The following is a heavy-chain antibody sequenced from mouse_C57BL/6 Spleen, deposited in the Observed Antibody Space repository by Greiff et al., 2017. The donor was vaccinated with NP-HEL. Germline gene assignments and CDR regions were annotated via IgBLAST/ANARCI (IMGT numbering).Heavy chain of an antibody. D-gene: IGHD1-1*01. Sequence: VKLMESGPELVKPGASVKISCKASGYAFSSSWMNWVKQRPGKGLEWIGRIYPGDGDTSYNGKFKGKATLTADKSSSTAYMQLSSLTSEDSAVYFCASITTVVAGGNFDYWGQGTTLTVSS. CDR2: IYPGDGDT. CDR3: ASITTVVAGGNFDY. CDR1: GYAFSSSW. V-gene: IGHV1-82*01. J-gene: IGHJ2*01.